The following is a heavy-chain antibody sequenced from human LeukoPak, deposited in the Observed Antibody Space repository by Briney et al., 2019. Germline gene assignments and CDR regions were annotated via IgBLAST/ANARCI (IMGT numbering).Heavy chain of an antibody. CDR3: ARVKPNYYDSSAYGTFDI. CDR2: INPSGGST. CDR1: GYTLTSYY. Sequence: ASVKVSCKVSGYTLTSYYMHWVRQAPGQGLEWMGIINPSGGSTSYAQKFQGRVTMTRDTSTSTVYMELSSLRSEDTAVYYCARVKPNYYDSSAYGTFDIWGQGTMVTVSS. V-gene: IGHV1-46*01. J-gene: IGHJ3*02. D-gene: IGHD3-22*01.